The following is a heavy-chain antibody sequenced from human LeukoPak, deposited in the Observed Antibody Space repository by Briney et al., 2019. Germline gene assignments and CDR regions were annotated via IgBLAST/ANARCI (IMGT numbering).Heavy chain of an antibody. D-gene: IGHD3-10*01. CDR1: GFTFSSYA. Sequence: GGSLRLSCVASGFTFSSYAMNWVRQAPGKGLEWVSYIGSDLVIIYADSVKGRFTISRDNAKNSLYLQLNSLRAEDTALYYCARDTHYYGSGSPAFDFWGRGTMVTVSS. CDR2: IGSDLVII. V-gene: IGHV3-48*01. J-gene: IGHJ3*01. CDR3: ARDTHYYGSGSPAFDF.